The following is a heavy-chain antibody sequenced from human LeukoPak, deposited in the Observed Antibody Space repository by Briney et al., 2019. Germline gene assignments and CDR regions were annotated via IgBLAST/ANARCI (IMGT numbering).Heavy chain of an antibody. D-gene: IGHD3-3*01. Sequence: GGSLRLSCAASGFTFSSYAMHWVRQAPGKGLEWVSGISWNSGSIGYADSVKGRFTISRDNAKNSLYLQMNSLRAEDTAVYYCARDGGFLEWLPVYWGQGTLVTVSS. V-gene: IGHV3-9*01. J-gene: IGHJ4*02. CDR1: GFTFSSYA. CDR3: ARDGGFLEWLPVY. CDR2: ISWNSGSI.